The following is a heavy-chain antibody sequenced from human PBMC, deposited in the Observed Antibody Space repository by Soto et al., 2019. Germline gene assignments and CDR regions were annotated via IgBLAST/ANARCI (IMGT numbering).Heavy chain of an antibody. J-gene: IGHJ6*03. CDR2: TYPGDSDT. Sequence: GESLKISCKGSGYRFTSYWIGWVRQMPGKGLEWMGITYPGDSDTRYSPSFQGQVTISADKSISTAYLQWSSLKASDTAMYYCARHTGIAARQAWYYMDVWGKGTTVTVSS. V-gene: IGHV5-51*01. CDR1: GYRFTSYW. D-gene: IGHD6-6*01. CDR3: ARHTGIAARQAWYYMDV.